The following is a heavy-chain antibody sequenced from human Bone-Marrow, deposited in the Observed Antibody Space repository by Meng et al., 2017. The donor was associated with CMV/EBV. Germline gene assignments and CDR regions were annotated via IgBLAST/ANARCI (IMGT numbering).Heavy chain of an antibody. D-gene: IGHD6-19*01. CDR3: ARGLTDSSGWYYYYYYGMDV. Sequence: ASVKVSCKASGYTFTGYYMHWVRQAPGQGLEWMGWINPNSGGTNYAQKFQGRVTMTRDTSISTAYMELSSLRSEDTAVYYCARGLTDSSGWYYYYYYGMDVWGQGTTVTVSS. J-gene: IGHJ6*02. CDR2: INPNSGGT. V-gene: IGHV1-2*02. CDR1: GYTFTGYY.